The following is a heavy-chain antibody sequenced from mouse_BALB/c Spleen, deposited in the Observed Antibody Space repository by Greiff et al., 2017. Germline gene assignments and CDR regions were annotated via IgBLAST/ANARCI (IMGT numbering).Heavy chain of an antibody. D-gene: IGHD2-4*01. J-gene: IGHJ2*01. CDR1: GYSFTSYY. CDR3: ARRDYDGSFDY. CDR2: IDPFNGGT. V-gene: IGHV1S135*01. Sequence: VQLKQSGPELMKPGASVKISCKASGYSFTSYYMHWVKQSHGKSLEWIGYIDPFNGGTSYNQKFKGKATLTVDKSSSTAYMHLSSLTSEDSAVYYCARRDYDGSFDYWGQGTTLTVSS.